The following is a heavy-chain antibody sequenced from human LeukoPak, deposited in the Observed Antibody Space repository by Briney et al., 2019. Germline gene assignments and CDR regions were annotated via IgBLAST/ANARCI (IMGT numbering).Heavy chain of an antibody. CDR1: GGSFSVYY. Sequence: PSETLSLTCAAYGGSFSVYYWTWIRQPPGKGLEWIGEINHRGSTNHNPSLKSRVTISVDTSKNQFSLKLSSVTAADTAVYYCARFGYGSGSYYNWFDPWGQGTLVTVSS. CDR3: ARFGYGSGSYYNWFDP. J-gene: IGHJ5*02. D-gene: IGHD3-10*01. CDR2: INHRGST. V-gene: IGHV4-34*01.